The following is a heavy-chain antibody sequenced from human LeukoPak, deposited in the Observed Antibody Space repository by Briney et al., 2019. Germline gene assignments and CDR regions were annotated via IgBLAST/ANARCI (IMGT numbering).Heavy chain of an antibody. Sequence: PGGSLRLSCAASGFTFSDHYVSWIRQAPGKRLEWVSYISSGGTSIYYADSVKGRFTISRDNAKSSLYLQLNSLRADDTAVYLCARGASGSYYSEYYFDLWGQGTLVTVSS. J-gene: IGHJ4*02. CDR1: GFTFSDHY. D-gene: IGHD3-10*01. V-gene: IGHV3-11*01. CDR3: ARGASGSYYSEYYFDL. CDR2: ISSGGTSI.